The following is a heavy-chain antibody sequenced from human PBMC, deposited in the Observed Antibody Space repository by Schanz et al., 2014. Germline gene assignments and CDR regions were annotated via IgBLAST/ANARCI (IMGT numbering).Heavy chain of an antibody. Sequence: EVQLVQSGGGLVQPGGSLRLSCAASGFTFSSHWMHWVRQDPGKGLEWVSYVSRSTPDIYYADSVKGRFTMSRDNAKNSVFLQMNSLRAEDTAVYFCVSQTGSPNSWGQGTLVTVSS. CDR3: VSQTGSPNS. V-gene: IGHV3-48*01. D-gene: IGHD6-13*01. J-gene: IGHJ4*02. CDR2: VSRSTPDI. CDR1: GFTFSSHW.